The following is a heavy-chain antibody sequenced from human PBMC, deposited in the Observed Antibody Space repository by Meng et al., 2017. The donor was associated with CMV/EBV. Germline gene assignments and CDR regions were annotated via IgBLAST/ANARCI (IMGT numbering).Heavy chain of an antibody. V-gene: IGHV3-20*04. CDR2: INWNGGST. CDR1: GFTFDDYG. Sequence: GESLKISCAASGFTFDDYGMSWVRQAPGKGLEWVSGINWNGGSTGYADSVKGRFTISRDNAKNSLYLQLNSLRAEDTAVYYCAKGKDDSSSWFGLFDYWGQGTPVTVSS. CDR3: AKGKDDSSSWFGLFDY. D-gene: IGHD6-6*01. J-gene: IGHJ4*02.